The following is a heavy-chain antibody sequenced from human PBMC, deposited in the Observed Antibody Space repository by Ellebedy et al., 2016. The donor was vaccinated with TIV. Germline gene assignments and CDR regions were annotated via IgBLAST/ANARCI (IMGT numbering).Heavy chain of an antibody. D-gene: IGHD3-16*01. CDR1: GFNFNDSP. J-gene: IGHJ5*02. CDR3: VWGTRIWPNGWFDP. V-gene: IGHV3-73*01. CDR2: IRDKTNSYAT. Sequence: PGGSLRLSCAASGFNFNDSPIHWVRQASGKGLEWIGRIRDKTNSYATTYAASLKGKFTISRDDSKNTAFLQMNDLKTEDTGMYFCVWGTRIWPNGWFDPWGQGTLVTVSS.